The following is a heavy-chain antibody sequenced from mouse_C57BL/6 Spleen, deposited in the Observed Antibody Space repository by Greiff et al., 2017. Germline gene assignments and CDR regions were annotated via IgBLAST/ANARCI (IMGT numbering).Heavy chain of an antibody. V-gene: IGHV1-55*01. CDR3: AGNGSSYGYFDV. J-gene: IGHJ1*03. Sequence: QVQLQQPGAELVKPGASVTMSCTASGYTFTSYWITWVKQRPGQGLEWNGDIYPGSGSTNYNEKFKSKATLTVDTSSSTAYMQLSSLTSEDSAVYYCAGNGSSYGYFDVWGTGTTVTVSS. CDR1: GYTFTSYW. CDR2: IYPGSGST. D-gene: IGHD1-1*01.